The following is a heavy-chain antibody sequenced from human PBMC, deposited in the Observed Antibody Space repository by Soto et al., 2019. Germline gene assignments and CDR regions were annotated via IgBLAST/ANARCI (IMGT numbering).Heavy chain of an antibody. V-gene: IGHV1-18*01. Sequence: ASVKVSCKASGYTFTSYGISWARQAPGQGLEWMGWISAYNGNTNYAQRLQGRVTMTTDTSTSTAYMELRSLRSDDTAVYYCARDLYGSGSYYLPYYYYYMDVWGKGTTVTVSS. CDR1: GYTFTSYG. D-gene: IGHD3-10*01. J-gene: IGHJ6*03. CDR2: ISAYNGNT. CDR3: ARDLYGSGSYYLPYYYYYMDV.